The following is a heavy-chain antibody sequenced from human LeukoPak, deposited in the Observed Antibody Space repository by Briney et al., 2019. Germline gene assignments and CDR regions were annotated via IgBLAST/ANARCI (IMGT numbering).Heavy chain of an antibody. CDR3: ARHARPYYYDSSGLGAFDI. J-gene: IGHJ3*02. CDR2: IYYSGST. Sequence: SQTLSLTCTVSGGSISSYYWSWLRQPPGKGLEWIGYIYYSGSTNYNPSLKSRVTISVDTSKNQFSLKLSSVTAADTAVYYCARHARPYYYDSSGLGAFDIWGQGTMVTVSS. CDR1: GGSISSYY. D-gene: IGHD3-22*01. V-gene: IGHV4-59*08.